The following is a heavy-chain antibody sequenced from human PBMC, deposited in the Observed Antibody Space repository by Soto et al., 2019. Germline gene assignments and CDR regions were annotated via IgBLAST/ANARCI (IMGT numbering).Heavy chain of an antibody. D-gene: IGHD3-10*01. CDR3: AKDLLWFGELLSGWDY. V-gene: IGHV3-23*01. J-gene: IGHJ4*02. Sequence: GGSLRLSCAASGFTFNSYAMSWVRQAPGKGLEWVSAISGSGRSTYYADSVKGRFTISRDNSKNTLYLQMNSLRAEDTAVYYCAKDLLWFGELLSGWDYWGQGTLVTVSS. CDR2: ISGSGRST. CDR1: GFTFNSYA.